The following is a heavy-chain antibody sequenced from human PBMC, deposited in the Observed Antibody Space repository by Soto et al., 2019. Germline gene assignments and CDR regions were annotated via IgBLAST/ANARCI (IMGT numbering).Heavy chain of an antibody. J-gene: IGHJ5*02. Sequence: PGGSLRLSCAASGFTFSSYVISWVRQAPGKGLEWVSSIRGSGGSTYYADSVKGRFSISRDNSKNTLYLQMKSLRGEDRGGYYCAKDRNGSLPFAPGGQGTLVTVS. V-gene: IGHV3-23*01. D-gene: IGHD1-26*01. CDR3: AKDRNGSLPFAP. CDR2: IRGSGGST. CDR1: GFTFSSYV.